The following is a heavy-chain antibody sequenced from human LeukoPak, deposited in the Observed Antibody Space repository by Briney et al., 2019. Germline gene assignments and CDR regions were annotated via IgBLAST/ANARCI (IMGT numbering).Heavy chain of an antibody. Sequence: GASVKVSCKASGYTFTSYYMHWVRQAPGQGLEWMGIINPSGGSTSYAQKFQGRVTMTRDTSTSTVYMELSSLRSEDTAVYYCARDNGVRGVIVPKAPAYYMDVWGKGTTVTVSS. J-gene: IGHJ6*03. CDR1: GYTFTSYY. V-gene: IGHV1-46*01. D-gene: IGHD3-10*01. CDR3: ARDNGVRGVIVPKAPAYYMDV. CDR2: INPSGGST.